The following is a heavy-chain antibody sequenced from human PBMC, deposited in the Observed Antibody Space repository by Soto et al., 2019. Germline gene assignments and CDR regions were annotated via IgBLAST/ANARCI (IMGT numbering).Heavy chain of an antibody. CDR3: ASPLWYGKPTGLYDYNMDV. Sequence: GASVKVSCKVSGYTLTELSMHWVRQAPGKGLEWMGGFDPEDGETIYAQKFQGRVTMTEDTSTDTAYMELSSLRSEDTAVYYCASPLWYGKPTGLYDYNMDVWAKGTTVPVS. CDR2: FDPEDGET. J-gene: IGHJ6*03. V-gene: IGHV1-24*01. CDR1: GYTLTELS. D-gene: IGHD2-21*01.